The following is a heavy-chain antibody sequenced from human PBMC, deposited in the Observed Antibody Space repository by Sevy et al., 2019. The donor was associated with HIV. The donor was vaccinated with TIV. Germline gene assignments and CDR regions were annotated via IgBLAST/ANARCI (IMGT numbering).Heavy chain of an antibody. V-gene: IGHV3-23*01. CDR1: GFTFSSYA. D-gene: IGHD3-10*01. J-gene: IGHJ5*02. CDR3: XXXGXTXXRGVIXKPDNWFDP. Sequence: GGSLRLSCAASGFTFSSYAMSWVRQAPGKGLEWVSAISGSGGSTYYADSVKGRFTISRDNSKNTLYLRMNSLRAEDXXXXXXXXXGXTXXRGVIXKPDNWFDPWGQGTLVTVSS. CDR2: ISGSGGST.